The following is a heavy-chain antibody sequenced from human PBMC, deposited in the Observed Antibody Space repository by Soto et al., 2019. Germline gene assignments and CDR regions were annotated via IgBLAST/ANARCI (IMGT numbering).Heavy chain of an antibody. D-gene: IGHD6-19*01. CDR3: ASLNAGGWYVGDYYYGMDV. CDR1: GGSISSSNW. Sequence: SETLSLTCAVSGGSISSSNWWSWVRQPPGKGLEWIGEIYHSGSTNYNPSLKSRVTISVDKSKNQFSLKLSSVTAADTAVYYCASLNAGGWYVGDYYYGMDVWGQGTTVTVSS. J-gene: IGHJ6*02. V-gene: IGHV4-4*02. CDR2: IYHSGST.